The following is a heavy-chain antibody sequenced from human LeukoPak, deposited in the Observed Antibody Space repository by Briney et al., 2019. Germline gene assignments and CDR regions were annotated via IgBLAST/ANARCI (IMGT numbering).Heavy chain of an antibody. V-gene: IGHV3-30*03. J-gene: IGHJ6*02. D-gene: IGHD3-22*01. Sequence: GGSLRLSCAASGFTFSSYGMHWVRQAPGKGLEWVAVISYDGSNKCYADSVKGRFTISRDNSKNTLYLQMNSLRAEDTAVYYCAREEYYYDSSGYYPDLYYYYGMDVWGQGTTVTVSS. CDR2: ISYDGSNK. CDR1: GFTFSSYG. CDR3: AREEYYYDSSGYYPDLYYYYGMDV.